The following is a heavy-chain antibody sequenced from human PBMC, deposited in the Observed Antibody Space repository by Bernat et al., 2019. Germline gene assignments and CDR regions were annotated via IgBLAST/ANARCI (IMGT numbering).Heavy chain of an antibody. J-gene: IGHJ4*02. V-gene: IGHV3-9*01. CDR2: ISWNSGSI. Sequence: EVQLVESGGGLVQPGRSLRLSCAASGFTFDDYAMHWVRQAPGKGLEWVSGISWNSGSIGYADSVKGRFTISRDNAKNSLYLQMNSLRAEDTALYYGAKDYSSSSFDAQFDYLGQGTLVTVSS. CDR3: AKDYSSSSFDAQFDY. CDR1: GFTFDDYA. D-gene: IGHD6-6*01.